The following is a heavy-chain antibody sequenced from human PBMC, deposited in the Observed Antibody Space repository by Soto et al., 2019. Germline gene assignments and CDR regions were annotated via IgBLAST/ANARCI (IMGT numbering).Heavy chain of an antibody. Sequence: SETLSLTCTVSGGSISSYYWSWIRQPPGKRLEWIGYIYYSGSTNYNPSLKSRVTISVDTSKNQFSLKLSSVTAADTAVYYCARVWGGAFDIWGQGTMVTVS. CDR3: ARVWGGAFDI. V-gene: IGHV4-59*01. J-gene: IGHJ3*02. CDR1: GGSISSYY. D-gene: IGHD3-10*01. CDR2: IYYSGST.